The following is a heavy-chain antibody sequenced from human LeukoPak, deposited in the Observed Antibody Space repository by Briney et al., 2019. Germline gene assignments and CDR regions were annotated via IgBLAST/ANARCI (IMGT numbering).Heavy chain of an antibody. CDR2: ISGSGGST. J-gene: IGHJ4*02. CDR1: GFTFSSCA. D-gene: IGHD3-16*01. Sequence: GGSLRLSCAASGFTFSSCAMSWVRQAPGKGLEWVSAISGSGGSTYYADSVKGRFTISRDNSKNTLYLQMNSLRAEDTAVYYCARGVMLTYRGGAVFDYWGQGTLVTVSS. V-gene: IGHV3-23*01. CDR3: ARGVMLTYRGGAVFDY.